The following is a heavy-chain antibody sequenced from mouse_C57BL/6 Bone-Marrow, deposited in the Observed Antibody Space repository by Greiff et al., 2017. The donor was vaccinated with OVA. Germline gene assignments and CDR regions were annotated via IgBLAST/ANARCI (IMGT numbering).Heavy chain of an antibody. CDR2: ISSGSSTI. CDR1: GFTFSDYG. J-gene: IGHJ2*01. V-gene: IGHV5-17*01. Sequence: EVKLVESGGGLVKPGGSLKLSCAASGFTFSDYGMHWVRQAPEKGLVWVAYISSGSSTIYYADTVKGRFTISRDNAKNTLFLQMTSLRSEDTAMYYCARKDYDLDYWGQGTTLTVSS. CDR3: ARKDYDLDY. D-gene: IGHD2-4*01.